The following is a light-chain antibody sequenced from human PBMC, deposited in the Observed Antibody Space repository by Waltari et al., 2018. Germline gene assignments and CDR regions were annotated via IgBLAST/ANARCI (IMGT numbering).Light chain of an antibody. CDR2: RNN. V-gene: IGLV1-47*01. CDR1: SSTIGSNS. J-gene: IGLJ3*02. Sequence: QSVLTQPPSASGTPGQRVTIPCSGSSSTIGSNSVYWYQQLPGTTPNPLTYRNNQRPSGVPDRFSGSKSGTSASLAISGLRSEDEADYYCAAWDDSLSGWVFGGGTKLTVL. CDR3: AAWDDSLSGWV.